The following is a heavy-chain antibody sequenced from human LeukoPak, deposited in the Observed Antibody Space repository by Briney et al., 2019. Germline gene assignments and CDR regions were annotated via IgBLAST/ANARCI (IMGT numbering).Heavy chain of an antibody. J-gene: IGHJ5*02. V-gene: IGHV4-59*01. CDR2: IYYSGST. CDR3: AREYSSSWYVGWFDP. CDR1: GGSIGSYY. D-gene: IGHD6-13*01. Sequence: PSETLSLTCTVSGGSIGSYYWSWIRQPPGKGLEWIGYIYYSGSTNYNPSLKSRITISVDTSKNQFSLKLSSVTAADTAVYYCAREYSSSWYVGWFDPWGQGTLVTVSS.